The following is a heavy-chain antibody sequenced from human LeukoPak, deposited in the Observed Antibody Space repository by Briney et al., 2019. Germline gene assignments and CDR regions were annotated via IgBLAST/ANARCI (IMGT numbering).Heavy chain of an antibody. V-gene: IGHV3-23*01. D-gene: IGHD1-14*01. CDR1: TFSFTSYA. J-gene: IGHJ6*03. CDR2: IAHSGGTT. Sequence: GGSLRLSCAASTFSFTSYAMSWVRQAPGMGLEWVSIIAHSGGTTHYADSVKGRFTISRDNSKSTLYLQMNSLRAGDTAVYYCVATKATESYYYNMDVWGKGTTVTVSS. CDR3: VATKATESYYYNMDV.